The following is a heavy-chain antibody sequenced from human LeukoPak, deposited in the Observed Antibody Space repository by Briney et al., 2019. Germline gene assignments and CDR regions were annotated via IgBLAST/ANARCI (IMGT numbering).Heavy chain of an antibody. D-gene: IGHD3-3*01. Sequence: ASVKVSCKASGYTFTSYCMHWVRQAPGQGLEWMGIINPSGGSTSYAQKLQGRVTMTRDTSTSTVYMELSSLRSEDTAVYYCARGGRFLEWLWVHWGQGTLVTVSS. V-gene: IGHV1-46*01. J-gene: IGHJ4*02. CDR3: ARGGRFLEWLWVH. CDR1: GYTFTSYC. CDR2: INPSGGST.